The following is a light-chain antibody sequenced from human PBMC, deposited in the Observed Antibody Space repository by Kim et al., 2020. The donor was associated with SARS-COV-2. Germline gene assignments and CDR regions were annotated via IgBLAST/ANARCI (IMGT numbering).Light chain of an antibody. J-gene: IGLJ2*01. CDR3: ATWDDSHVV. CDR2: RNN. CDR1: SSNIGSNY. V-gene: IGLV1-47*01. Sequence: ELTQPPSASGTPGQRVTISCSGSSSNIGSNYVYWYQQLPGTAPKLLIYRNNQRPSGVPDRFSGSKSGTSASLAISGLRSEDEADYYCATWDDSHVVFGEGTQLTVL.